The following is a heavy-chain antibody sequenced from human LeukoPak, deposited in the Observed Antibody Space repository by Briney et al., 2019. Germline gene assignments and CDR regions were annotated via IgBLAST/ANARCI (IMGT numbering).Heavy chain of an antibody. D-gene: IGHD6-19*01. CDR2: ISSSSSYI. CDR1: GFTLSSYS. CDR3: PRGSIAVAGTEDY. V-gene: IGHV3-21*01. Sequence: GGSLRLSCAACGFTLSSYSMHWVRQAPGKGLEWVSSISSSSSYIYYADSVKGRFTISRDNAKNSLYLQMNSLRAEDTAVYYCPRGSIAVAGTEDYWGQGTLVTVSS. J-gene: IGHJ4*02.